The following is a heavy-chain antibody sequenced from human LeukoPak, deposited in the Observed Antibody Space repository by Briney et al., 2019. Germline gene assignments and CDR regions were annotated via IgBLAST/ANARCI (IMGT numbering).Heavy chain of an antibody. CDR1: EFTFSTYA. J-gene: IGHJ4*02. D-gene: IGHD6-13*01. V-gene: IGHV3-30*04. CDR2: ISYDGSNK. Sequence: GGSLRLSCAASEFTFSTYAMHWVRQAPGKGLEWVAVISYDGSNKYYADSVKGRFTISRDNSKNTLYLQMNSLRAEDTAVYYCARDGRGIAAAGTGYFDYWGQGTLVTVSS. CDR3: ARDGRGIAAAGTGYFDY.